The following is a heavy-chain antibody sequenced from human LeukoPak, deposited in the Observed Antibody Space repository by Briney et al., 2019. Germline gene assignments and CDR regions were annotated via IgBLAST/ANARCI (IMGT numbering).Heavy chain of an antibody. J-gene: IGHJ3*02. CDR3: ARGGQLRYFDWLPVMAFDI. V-gene: IGHV1-18*04. Sequence: ASVKVSCKASGYTFTGYYMHWVRQAPGQGLEWMGWISAYNGNTNYAQKLQGRVTMTTDTSTSTAYMELRSLGSDDTAVYYCARGGQLRYFDWLPVMAFDIWGQGTMVTVSS. D-gene: IGHD3-9*01. CDR1: GYTFTGYY. CDR2: ISAYNGNT.